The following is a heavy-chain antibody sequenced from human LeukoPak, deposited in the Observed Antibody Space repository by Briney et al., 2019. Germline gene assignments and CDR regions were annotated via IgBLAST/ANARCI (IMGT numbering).Heavy chain of an antibody. D-gene: IGHD2-21*01. J-gene: IGHJ3*02. V-gene: IGHV3-23*01. CDR2: FSGGGAGT. CDR1: GFTFSTYA. Sequence: GGSLRLSCAASGFTFSTYAMSWVRQAPGKGLEWVSLFSGGGAGTYYADSVRGRFIHSRDNSKNTLYLQMNSLRAEDTAVYYCARSFCGGDCHPSEDVFHIWGPGTMVTVSS. CDR3: ARSFCGGDCHPSEDVFHI.